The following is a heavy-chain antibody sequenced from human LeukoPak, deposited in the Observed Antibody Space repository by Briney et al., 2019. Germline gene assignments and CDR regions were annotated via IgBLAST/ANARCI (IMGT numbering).Heavy chain of an antibody. CDR1: GYTFTGYG. CDR2: ISAYNGNT. Sequence: ASVKVSCKASGYTFTGYGISWVRQAPGQGLEWMGWISAYNGNTNYAQKLQGRVTMTTDTSTSTAYMELRSLRSDDTAVYYCARQLMDDFWSGYYLGYYYYHGMDVWGQGTTVTVSS. CDR3: ARQLMDDFWSGYYLGYYYYHGMDV. J-gene: IGHJ6*02. V-gene: IGHV1-18*04. D-gene: IGHD3-3*01.